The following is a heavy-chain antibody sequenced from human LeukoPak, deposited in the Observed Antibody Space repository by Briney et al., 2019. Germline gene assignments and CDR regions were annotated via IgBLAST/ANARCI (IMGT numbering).Heavy chain of an antibody. CDR1: GFSVSSNY. D-gene: IGHD6-13*01. CDR3: ARGGLRQQLVRGDHFDD. J-gene: IGHJ4*02. Sequence: PGGSLRLSCAASGFSVSSNYMSWVRQAPGKGLGWVSVIYSGGSTYYADSVKGRFSISRDNSKNTLYLQMNSLRDEDTAVYYCARGGLRQQLVRGDHFDDWGQGTLATVSS. CDR2: IYSGGST. V-gene: IGHV3-66*01.